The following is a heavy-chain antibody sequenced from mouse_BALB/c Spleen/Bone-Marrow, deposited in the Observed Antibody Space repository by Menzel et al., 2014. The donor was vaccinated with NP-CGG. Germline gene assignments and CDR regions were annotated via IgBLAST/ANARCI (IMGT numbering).Heavy chain of an antibody. D-gene: IGHD1-1*01. V-gene: IGHV2-9*02. J-gene: IGHJ2*01. CDR1: GFSLTSYG. Sequence: VKLEESGPGLVAPSQSLSITCTVSGFSLTSYGVHWVRQPPGKGLEWLGVIWTGGTTNYDSALMSRLSISKDNSESQVFLKMKSLQTDDTAISYCARDYGSRHYFDYWGQGTTLTVSS. CDR3: ARDYGSRHYFDY. CDR2: IWTGGTT.